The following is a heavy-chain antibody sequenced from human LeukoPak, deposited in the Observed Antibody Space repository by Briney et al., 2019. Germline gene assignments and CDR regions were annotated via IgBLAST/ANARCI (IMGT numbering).Heavy chain of an antibody. CDR3: ATDLKKGDSGCFDY. CDR2: INTNTGNP. CDR1: GYTFTSSA. Sequence: GASVKVSCKASGYTFTSSALNWVRQAPGQGREGVGWINTNTGNPTYAQGFTGRFVFSLDTSVSTAYLHISSLEAGDTAIYYCATDLKKGDSGCFDYWGQGTLVTVSS. J-gene: IGHJ4*02. D-gene: IGHD6-19*01. V-gene: IGHV7-4-1*02.